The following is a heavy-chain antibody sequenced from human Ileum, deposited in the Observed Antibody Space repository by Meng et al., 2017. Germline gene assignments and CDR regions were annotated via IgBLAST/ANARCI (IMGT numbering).Heavy chain of an antibody. V-gene: IGHV1-69*10. J-gene: IGHJ5*02. CDR3: ARDCSGGGCFDP. CDR2: IIPILNAS. CDR1: GGAFSSSA. Sequence: QVQLVQSGAEVKYPGSSVTVSCKASGGAFSSSAIGWLRPAPGRGLEWMGGIIPILNASTYAQNFKGRVTLSADMATTTVYMELSSLTSDDTAVYFCARDCSGGGCFDPWGQGTLVTVSS. D-gene: IGHD2-15*01.